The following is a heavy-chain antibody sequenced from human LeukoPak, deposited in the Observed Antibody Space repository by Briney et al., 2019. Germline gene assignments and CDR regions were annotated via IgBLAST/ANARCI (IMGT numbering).Heavy chain of an antibody. CDR3: ARHRGCFGDYTIDY. D-gene: IGHD4-17*01. CDR2: IFYDGSNK. Sequence: TGGSLRLSCAASGFPFSNYGMHWVRHAPGKGMEGLAAIFYDGSNKYYADTVKGRFTISRDNSKNTLYLQVNSLRAEDTAVYYCARHRGCFGDYTIDYWGQGTLVTVSS. J-gene: IGHJ4*02. CDR1: GFPFSNYG. V-gene: IGHV3-33*01.